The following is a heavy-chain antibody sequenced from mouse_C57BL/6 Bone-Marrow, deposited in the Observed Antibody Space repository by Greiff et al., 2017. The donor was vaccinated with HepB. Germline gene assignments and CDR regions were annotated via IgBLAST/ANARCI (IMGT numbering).Heavy chain of an antibody. D-gene: IGHD1-1*02. Sequence: QVQLQQPGAELVMPGASVKLSCKASGYTFTSYWMHWVKQRPGQGLEWIGEIDPSDSYTNYNQKFKGKSTLTVDKSSSTAYMQLSSLTSEDSAVYYCARGSYDFDYWGQGTTLTVSS. V-gene: IGHV1-69*01. J-gene: IGHJ2*01. CDR1: GYTFTSYW. CDR3: ARGSYDFDY. CDR2: IDPSDSYT.